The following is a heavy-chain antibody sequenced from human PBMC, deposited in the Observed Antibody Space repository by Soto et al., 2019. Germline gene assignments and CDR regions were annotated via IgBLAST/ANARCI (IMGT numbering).Heavy chain of an antibody. CDR2: ISGSGSST. CDR1: GFTFSSYA. J-gene: IGHJ3*02. V-gene: IGHV3-23*01. CDR3: AKHKSYYHSSGFYPDTFDI. D-gene: IGHD3-22*01. Sequence: GGSLRLSCAASGFTFSSYAMSWVRQAPGKGLEWVSAISGSGSSTYYADSVKGRFTISRDNSKNTLYLQMNSLRAEDTAVYYCAKHKSYYHSSGFYPDTFDIWGQGTMVTVSS.